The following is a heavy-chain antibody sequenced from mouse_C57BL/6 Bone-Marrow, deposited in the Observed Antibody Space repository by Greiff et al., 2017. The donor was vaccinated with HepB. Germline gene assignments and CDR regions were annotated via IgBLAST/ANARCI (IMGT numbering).Heavy chain of an antibody. CDR1: GFSLTSYG. D-gene: IGHD1-1*01. V-gene: IGHV2-5*01. J-gene: IGHJ1*03. CDR3: AKGGYGSRVDWYFDV. CDR2: IWRGGST. Sequence: QVQLKQSGPGLVQPSQSLSITCTVSGFSLTSYGVHWVRQSPGKGLEWLGVIWRGGSTDYNAAFMSRLSITKDNSKSQVFFKMNSLQADDTAIYYCAKGGYGSRVDWYFDVWGTGTTVTVSS.